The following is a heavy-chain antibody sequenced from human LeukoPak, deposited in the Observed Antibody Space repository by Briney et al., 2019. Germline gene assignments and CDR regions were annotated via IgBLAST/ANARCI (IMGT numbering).Heavy chain of an antibody. Sequence: SETLSLTCTVSGGSISSGSYYWSWIRQPPGKGLEWIGEINHSGSTNYNPSLKSRVTISVDTSKNQFSLKLSSVTAADTAVYYCARGPRLAVSDYGGQGTLVTVSS. CDR1: GGSISSGSYY. CDR3: ARGPRLAVSDY. J-gene: IGHJ4*02. D-gene: IGHD6-19*01. V-gene: IGHV4-39*07. CDR2: INHSGST.